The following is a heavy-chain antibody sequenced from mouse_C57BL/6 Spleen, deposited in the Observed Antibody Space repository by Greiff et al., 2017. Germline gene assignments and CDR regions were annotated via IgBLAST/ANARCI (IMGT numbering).Heavy chain of an antibody. V-gene: IGHV1-78*01. Sequence: VQLVESDAELVKPGASVKISCKVSGYTFTDHTIHWMKQRPEQGLEWIGYIYPRDGSTKYNEKFKGKATLTADKSSSTAYMQLNSLTSEDSAVYFCANKNFGDGYPDYWGQGTTLTVSS. J-gene: IGHJ2*01. CDR3: ANKNFGDGYPDY. D-gene: IGHD2-3*01. CDR2: IYPRDGST. CDR1: GYTFTDHT.